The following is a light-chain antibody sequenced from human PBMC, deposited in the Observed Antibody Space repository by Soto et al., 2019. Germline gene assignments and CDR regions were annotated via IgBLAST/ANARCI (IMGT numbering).Light chain of an antibody. CDR2: LGS. CDR3: MQALQSPPT. J-gene: IGKJ1*01. CDR1: QSLLHSNGYDS. Sequence: EIVMTQSPLSLPVTPGEPASISCRSSQSLLHSNGYDSLDWYLQKPGQSPQLLIYLGSNRASGVXAXXSGSGSGTAFTLKISRVEADDVGVYYCMQALQSPPTFGQGTKVEIK. V-gene: IGKV2-28*01.